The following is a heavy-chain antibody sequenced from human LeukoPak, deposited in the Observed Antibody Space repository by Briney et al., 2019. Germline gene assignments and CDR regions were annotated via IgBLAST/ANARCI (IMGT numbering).Heavy chain of an antibody. CDR3: ASPLRTYGSGRTVDY. D-gene: IGHD3-10*01. CDR2: ISGGGGST. V-gene: IGHV3-23*01. Sequence: PGGTLRLSCAASGFTFSSYGMSWVRQAPGKGLEWVSDISGGGGSTYYADSVKGRFTISRDNSKNTLYLQMNSLGVEDTAVYYCASPLRTYGSGRTVDYWGQGTLVTVSS. CDR1: GFTFSSYG. J-gene: IGHJ4*02.